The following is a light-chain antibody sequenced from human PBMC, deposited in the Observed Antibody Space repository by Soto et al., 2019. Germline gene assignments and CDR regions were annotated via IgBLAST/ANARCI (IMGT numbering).Light chain of an antibody. Sequence: DIQMTQSPSSLSASVGDTVTITCRASQSISTYLTWYQQKPGKAPKXLIYDASNLETGVPSRFSGSGSGTDFTFTISSLQPEDIATYYCQQYDNLPLTLGGGTKVDIK. V-gene: IGKV1-33*01. J-gene: IGKJ4*01. CDR2: DAS. CDR1: QSISTY. CDR3: QQYDNLPLT.